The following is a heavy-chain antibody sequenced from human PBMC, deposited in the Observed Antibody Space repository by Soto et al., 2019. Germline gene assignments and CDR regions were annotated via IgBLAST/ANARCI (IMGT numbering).Heavy chain of an antibody. CDR1: DGYSSSYD. J-gene: IGHJ4*02. V-gene: IGHV4-59*06. D-gene: IGHD3-3*01. CDR3: ARAGRFLEWLPLDY. Sequence: PSETMSLTSTVADGYSSSYDGSWIRQNPGKGLEWIGYIYYSGSTYYNPSLKSRVTISVDTSKNQFSLKLSSVTAADTAVYYCARAGRFLEWLPLDYWGQGTLVTVSS. CDR2: IYYSGST.